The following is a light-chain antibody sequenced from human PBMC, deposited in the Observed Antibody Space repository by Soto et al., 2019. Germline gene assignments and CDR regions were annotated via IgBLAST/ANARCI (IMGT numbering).Light chain of an antibody. Sequence: EIVLTQSPATLSLSPGERATLSCRASQSVSSYLAWYQQKPGRAPRLLIYATSNRATGIADRFSGSGSGTDFSLTISRLEPEDSAVYFCQQYGRTFGQGTKVDIK. V-gene: IGKV3-11*01. CDR2: ATS. CDR3: QQYGRT. J-gene: IGKJ1*01. CDR1: QSVSSY.